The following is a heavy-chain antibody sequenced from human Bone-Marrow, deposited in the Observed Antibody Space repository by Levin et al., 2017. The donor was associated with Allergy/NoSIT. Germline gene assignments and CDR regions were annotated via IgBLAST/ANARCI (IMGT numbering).Heavy chain of an antibody. CDR2: IYSGGST. J-gene: IGHJ4*02. CDR3: ARNVPVTDLGY. V-gene: IGHV3-53*01. Sequence: GGSLRLSCAASGVTVSNNWMTWVRQAPGKGLEFVSLIYSGGSTFYADSVRGRFTISRDNSRNTEYLQMNNLRAEDTAMYYCARNVPVTDLGYWGQGTLVIVSS. CDR1: GVTVSNNW. D-gene: IGHD1-14*01.